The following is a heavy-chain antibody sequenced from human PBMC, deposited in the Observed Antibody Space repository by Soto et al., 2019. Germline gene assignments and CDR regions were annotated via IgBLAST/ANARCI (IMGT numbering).Heavy chain of an antibody. CDR1: GFTFSIYD. CDR3: AKKEAPTTPAFDI. V-gene: IGHV3-23*01. CDR2: ITSGGGST. D-gene: IGHD1-26*01. J-gene: IGHJ3*02. Sequence: GCSQRLSYAASGFTFSIYDMIWVRQAPGKGLEWVSAITSGGGSTYYADAVKGRFTISRDNSKNTLYLQVNSLRAEDTAIYYCAKKEAPTTPAFDIWGHGTMVTVSS.